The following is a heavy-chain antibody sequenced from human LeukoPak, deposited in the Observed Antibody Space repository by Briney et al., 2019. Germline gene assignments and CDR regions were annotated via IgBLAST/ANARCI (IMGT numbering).Heavy chain of an antibody. Sequence: ASVKVSCKASGYTFTSYGISWVRQARGQGLEWMGWISAFNGNTNYAQKLQGRVTMTTDTSTSTAYMELRSLTSDDTAVYYCARDIITVYSTSPWRGFDYWGQGTLVTVSS. CDR2: ISAFNGNT. CDR3: ARDIITVYSTSPWRGFDY. CDR1: GYTFTSYG. V-gene: IGHV1-18*01. D-gene: IGHD6-6*01. J-gene: IGHJ4*02.